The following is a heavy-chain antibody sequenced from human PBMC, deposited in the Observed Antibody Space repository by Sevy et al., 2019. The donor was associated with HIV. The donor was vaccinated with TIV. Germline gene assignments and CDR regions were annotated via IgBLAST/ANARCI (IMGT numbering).Heavy chain of an antibody. V-gene: IGHV4-4*07. CDR3: ARDKGSSWYVFDY. CDR2: LYTSGST. CDR1: GGSISSYY. Sequence: SETLSLSCTVSGGSISSYYWSWIRRPAGKGLEWIGRLYTSGSTNYNPSLKSRVTMSVDTSKNQFSLKLSSVTAADTAVYYSARDKGSSWYVFDYWGQGTLVTVSS. D-gene: IGHD6-13*01. J-gene: IGHJ4*02.